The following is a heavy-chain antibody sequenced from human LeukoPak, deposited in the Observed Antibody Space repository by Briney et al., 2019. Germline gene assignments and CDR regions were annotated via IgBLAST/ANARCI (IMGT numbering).Heavy chain of an antibody. CDR1: GFTFSSYW. J-gene: IGHJ5*02. V-gene: IGHV3-74*01. CDR3: IRGGPSTWS. Sequence: GGSLRLSCAASGFTFSSYWMHWVRQAPGKGLVWVSRINTDGGGTAYADSVEGRFTISRDDATNMVFLQMNSLRPEDTAIYYCIRGGPSTWSWGQGTLVTVSS. D-gene: IGHD2-15*01. CDR2: INTDGGGT.